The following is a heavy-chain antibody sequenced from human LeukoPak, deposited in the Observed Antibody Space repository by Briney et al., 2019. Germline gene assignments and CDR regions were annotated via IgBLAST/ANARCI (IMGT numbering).Heavy chain of an antibody. J-gene: IGHJ5*02. V-gene: IGHV4-59*01. CDR3: AREGDYDFWSGYQNWFDP. CDR2: IYYSGST. CDR1: GGSISSYY. D-gene: IGHD3-3*01. Sequence: SETLSLTCTVSGGSISSYYWSWIRQPPGKGLEWIGYIYYSGSTNYNPSLKSRVTISVDTSKNQFSLKLSSVTAADTAVYYCAREGDYDFWSGYQNWFDPWGQGTLVTVSS.